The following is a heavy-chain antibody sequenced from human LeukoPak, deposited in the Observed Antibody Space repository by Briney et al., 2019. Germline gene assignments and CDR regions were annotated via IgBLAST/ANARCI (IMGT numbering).Heavy chain of an antibody. V-gene: IGHV4-61*02. J-gene: IGHJ4*02. CDR2: ISSSGST. Sequence: MPSETLSLTCTVSGDSISSGDYYWSWIRQPAGKGLEWIGRISSSGSTNYNPSLKSRVTISVDTSKNQFSLKLSSVTAADTAVYYCARDVYYYGSGDHYFDYWGQGTLVTVSS. CDR3: ARDVYYYGSGDHYFDY. D-gene: IGHD3-10*01. CDR1: GDSISSGDYY.